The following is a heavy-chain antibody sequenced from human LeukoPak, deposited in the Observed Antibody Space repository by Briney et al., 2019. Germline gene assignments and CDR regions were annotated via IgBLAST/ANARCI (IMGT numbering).Heavy chain of an antibody. Sequence: GGSLRLSCAASGFIFSNYAMTWARLTPGKGLEWLSAISGSGGTTYYADSVKGRFTISRDSSTNTLYLQLSSLRAADTAIYYCARGGSVFAYFFDYWGQGTLVTVSS. D-gene: IGHD3-10*01. V-gene: IGHV3-23*01. CDR1: GFIFSNYA. CDR2: ISGSGGTT. CDR3: ARGGSVFAYFFDY. J-gene: IGHJ4*02.